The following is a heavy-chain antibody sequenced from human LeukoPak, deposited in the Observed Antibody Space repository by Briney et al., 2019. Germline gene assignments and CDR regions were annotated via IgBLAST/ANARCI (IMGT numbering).Heavy chain of an antibody. J-gene: IGHJ4*02. CDR1: CGSISSSSYY. CDR3: ASTDCGDPYFDY. Sequence: SETLSLTCTVSCGSISSSSYYWGWIRQPPGKGLEWIGSIYYSGSTYYNPSLKSRVTISVDTSKNQFSLKLSSVTAADTAVYYCASTDCGDPYFDYWGQGTLVTVSS. CDR2: IYYSGST. V-gene: IGHV4-39*07. D-gene: IGHD2-21*01.